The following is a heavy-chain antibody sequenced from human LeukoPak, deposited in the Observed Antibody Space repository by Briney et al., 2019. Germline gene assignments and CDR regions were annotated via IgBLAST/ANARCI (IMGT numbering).Heavy chain of an antibody. CDR2: ISGSGGST. V-gene: IGHV3-23*01. J-gene: IGHJ4*02. CDR3: AKDRLPSSGYGGNSMDY. Sequence: GGSLRLSCAASGFTFSSYAMSWVRQAPGKGLEWVSAISGSGGSTYYADSVKGRFTISRDNSKNTPYLQMNSLRAEDTAVYYCAKDRLPSSGYGGNSMDYWGQGTLVTVSS. D-gene: IGHD4-23*01. CDR1: GFTFSSYA.